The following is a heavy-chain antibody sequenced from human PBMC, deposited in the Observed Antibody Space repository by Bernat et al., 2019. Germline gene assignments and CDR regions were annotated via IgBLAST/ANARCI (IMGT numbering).Heavy chain of an antibody. V-gene: IGHV3-15*01. Sequence: EVQLVESGGGLVKPGGSLRLSCAASGFTFSNAWMSWVRQAPGKGLEWVGRIKSKTDGGTTDYAAPVKGRFTISRDDSKNTLYLQMNSLKTEDTAVYYCTTDEEYSSGWSKGYWGQGTLVTVSS. J-gene: IGHJ4*02. D-gene: IGHD6-19*01. CDR3: TTDEEYSSGWSKGY. CDR1: GFTFSNAW. CDR2: IKSKTDGGTT.